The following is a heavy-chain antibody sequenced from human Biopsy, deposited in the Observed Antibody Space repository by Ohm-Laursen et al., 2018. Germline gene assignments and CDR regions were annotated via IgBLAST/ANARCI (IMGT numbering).Heavy chain of an antibody. J-gene: IGHJ5*02. CDR2: IYNTETT. CDR1: GGSISSSTTYY. V-gene: IGHV4-39*01. Sequence: SDTLSITCTVSGGSISSSTTYYWAWLRQPPGKGLEWIGSIYNTETTFYNPSLKSQVTISVDTSTNQFSLKVSSVTAADTALYFCARHPTGFWFDPWGHGTLVTVSS. CDR3: ARHPTGFWFDP.